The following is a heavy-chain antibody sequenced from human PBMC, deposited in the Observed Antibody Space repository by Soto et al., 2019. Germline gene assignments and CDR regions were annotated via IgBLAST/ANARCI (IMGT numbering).Heavy chain of an antibody. Sequence: ASVKVSCKVSGYTLTELSMHWVRQAPGKGLEWMGGFDPEDGETIYAQKFQGRVTMTEDTSTDTAYMELSSLRSEDTAVYYCATGLFRYYYYYMDVWGKGTTVTVSS. V-gene: IGHV1-24*01. J-gene: IGHJ6*03. CDR3: ATGLFRYYYYYMDV. CDR1: GYTLTELS. D-gene: IGHD2-21*01. CDR2: FDPEDGET.